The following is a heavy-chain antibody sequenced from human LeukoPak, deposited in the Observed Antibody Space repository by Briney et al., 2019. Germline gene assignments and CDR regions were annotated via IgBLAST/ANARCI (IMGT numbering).Heavy chain of an antibody. CDR3: SRAYSTGWLGINDY. CDR1: GFTFSDYA. CDR2: IRNKANGGTA. J-gene: IGHJ4*02. V-gene: IGHV3-49*04. D-gene: IGHD6-19*01. Sequence: GGSLRLSCTASGFTFSDYAMTWVRQAPGKGLEWVGFIRNKANGGTADYAASVKGRFTISRDDSKTIAYLQMNSLKTEDTAVYFCSRAYSTGWLGINDYWGQGVLVTVSS.